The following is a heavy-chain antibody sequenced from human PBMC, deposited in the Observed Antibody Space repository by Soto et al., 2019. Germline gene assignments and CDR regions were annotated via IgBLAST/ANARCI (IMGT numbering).Heavy chain of an antibody. J-gene: IGHJ6*02. V-gene: IGHV1-24*01. CDR3: ATDTSSLAAAGEYYYYYGMDV. CDR2: FDPEDGET. Sequence: YTLTELSMHWVRQAPGKGLEWMGGFDPEDGETIYAQKFQGRVTMTEDTSTDTAYMELSSLRSEDTAVYYCATDTSSLAAAGEYYYYYGMDVWGQGTTVTVSS. CDR1: YTLTELS. D-gene: IGHD6-13*01.